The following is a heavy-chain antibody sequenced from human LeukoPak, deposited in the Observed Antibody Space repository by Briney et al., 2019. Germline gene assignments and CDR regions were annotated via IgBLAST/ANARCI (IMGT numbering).Heavy chain of an antibody. CDR2: INPNSGGT. D-gene: IGHD3-10*01. Sequence: ASVKVSCKASGYTFTGYYMHWVRQAPGQGLEWMGWINPNSGGTNYAQKFQGRVTMTRDTSISTAYMELSRLRSDDTAVYYCARDKGSGSLNIYYMDVWGKGTTVTVSS. CDR1: GYTFTGYY. CDR3: ARDKGSGSLNIYYMDV. V-gene: IGHV1-2*02. J-gene: IGHJ6*03.